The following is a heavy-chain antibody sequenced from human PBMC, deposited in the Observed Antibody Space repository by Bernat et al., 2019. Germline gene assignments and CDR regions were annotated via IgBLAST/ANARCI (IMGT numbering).Heavy chain of an antibody. CDR2: IKSKTDGGTT. CDR1: GFTFSNAW. Sequence: EVQLVESGGGLVKPGGSLRLSCAASGFTFSNAWMSWVRQAPGKGLEWVGHIKSKTDGGTTDYVAPVKGRFTISRDDSKNTLYLQMNSLKTEDTAVYYCTTVASWGQGTLVTVSS. J-gene: IGHJ4*02. V-gene: IGHV3-15*01. CDR3: TTVAS.